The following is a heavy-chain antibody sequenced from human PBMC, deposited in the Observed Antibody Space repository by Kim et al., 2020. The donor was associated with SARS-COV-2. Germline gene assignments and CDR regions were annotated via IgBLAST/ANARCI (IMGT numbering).Heavy chain of an antibody. V-gene: IGHV3-21*01. D-gene: IGHD5-12*01. CDR3: ARNGRDGYRGYFDY. Sequence: ADAVKGRFTITRDNAQNSLYLQMNSLRAEDTAVYYCARNGRDGYRGYFDYWGQGTLVTVSS. J-gene: IGHJ4*02.